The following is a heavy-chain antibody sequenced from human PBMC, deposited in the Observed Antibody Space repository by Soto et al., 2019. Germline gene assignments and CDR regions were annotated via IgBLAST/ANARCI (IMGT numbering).Heavy chain of an antibody. Sequence: HVVLVQSGADVKKPWASVTISCKASGYTFTDYALHWVRQAPGQRLEWMGWMNAGVGNTLYSQKFQGRITITRDTSASTAYMELNSLKSEDTAIYYCARDTGYTFGSLNYWGPGTLVTVSS. CDR3: ARDTGYTFGSLNY. J-gene: IGHJ4*02. CDR1: GYTFTDYA. D-gene: IGHD5-18*01. V-gene: IGHV1-3*01. CDR2: MNAGVGNT.